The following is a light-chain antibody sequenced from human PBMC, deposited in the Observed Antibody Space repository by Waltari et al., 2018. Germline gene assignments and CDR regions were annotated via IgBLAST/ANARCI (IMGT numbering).Light chain of an antibody. CDR1: QSVSNY. Sequence: EIVLTQSPATLALSPGERATLSCRASQSVSNYLAWYQQKSGQAPRLLMYDASIRATGIPARFSGSGSGTDFTLTISSLEPKDSAVYYCQQRSGWPPVLIFGQGTRLEIK. V-gene: IGKV3-11*01. CDR2: DAS. J-gene: IGKJ5*01. CDR3: QQRSGWPPVLI.